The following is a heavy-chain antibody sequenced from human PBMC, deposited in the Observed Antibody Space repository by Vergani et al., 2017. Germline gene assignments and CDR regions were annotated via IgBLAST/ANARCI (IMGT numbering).Heavy chain of an antibody. CDR1: GYSFTSYW. CDR3: ARVGIAAYYYGMDV. J-gene: IGHJ6*02. V-gene: IGHV5-10-1*01. Sequence: EVQLVQSGAEVKTPGESLRISCKRSGYSFTSYWISWVRQMPGKGLEWMGRIDPSDSYTNYSPSFQGHVTISADKSISTAYLQWGSLKASDTAMYYCARVGIAAYYYGMDVWGQGTTVTVSS. D-gene: IGHD6-13*01. CDR2: IDPSDSYT.